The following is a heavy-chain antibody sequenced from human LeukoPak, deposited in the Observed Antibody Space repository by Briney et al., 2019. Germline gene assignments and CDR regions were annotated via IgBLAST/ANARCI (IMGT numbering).Heavy chain of an antibody. CDR1: GFTFSSYG. D-gene: IGHD5-18*01. CDR3: ASLEMDTAMVINYYYYMDV. CDR2: ISYDGSNK. V-gene: IGHV3-30*03. Sequence: GGSLRLSCAASGFTFSSYGMHWVRQAPGKGLEWVAVISYDGSNKYYADSVKGRFTISRDNSKNTLYLQMNSLRAEDTAVYYCASLEMDTAMVINYYYYMDVWGKGTTVTVSS. J-gene: IGHJ6*03.